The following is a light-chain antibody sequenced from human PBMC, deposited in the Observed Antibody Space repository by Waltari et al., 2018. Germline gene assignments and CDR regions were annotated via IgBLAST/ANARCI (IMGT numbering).Light chain of an antibody. V-gene: IGKV1-5*03. CDR2: KAS. CDR1: QSISNW. Sequence: DIQMTQSPSTLSVSVGDRVTITRRAIQSISNWLAWYQQKPCKAPKLLIYKASTLESGVPSRFSGSGSGTEFTLTISSLQPDDFATYYCQQYDNYWTFGQGTKVEI. CDR3: QQYDNYWT. J-gene: IGKJ1*01.